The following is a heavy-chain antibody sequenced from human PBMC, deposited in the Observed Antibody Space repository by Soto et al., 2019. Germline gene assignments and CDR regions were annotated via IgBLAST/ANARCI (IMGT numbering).Heavy chain of an antibody. V-gene: IGHV3-33*01. CDR3: ARQSLGNIRLRGFDY. Sequence: QVQLVESGGGVVQPGRSLRLSCAASGFTFSSYGMHWVRQAPGKGLEWVAVIWYDGSEKYYADSVKGRFTISRDNSKNTLYLLMNSLRAEDTAVYYCARQSLGNIRLRGFDYWGQGALVTVSS. J-gene: IGHJ4*02. D-gene: IGHD1-1*01. CDR2: IWYDGSEK. CDR1: GFTFSSYG.